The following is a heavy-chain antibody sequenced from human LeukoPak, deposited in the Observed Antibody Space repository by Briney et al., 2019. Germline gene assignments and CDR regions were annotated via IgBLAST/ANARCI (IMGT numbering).Heavy chain of an antibody. CDR2: IKEDGSEK. Sequence: GGSLRLSCAASGFTFSSYWVSWVRQAPGKGLEWVANIKEDGSEKYYVDSMKGRFTISRDNAKNSLYLQMNSLRADDTAVYYCARFAAGGSYYYYMDVWGKGTTVTVSS. D-gene: IGHD6-25*01. J-gene: IGHJ6*03. V-gene: IGHV3-7*01. CDR1: GFTFSSYW. CDR3: ARFAAGGSYYYYMDV.